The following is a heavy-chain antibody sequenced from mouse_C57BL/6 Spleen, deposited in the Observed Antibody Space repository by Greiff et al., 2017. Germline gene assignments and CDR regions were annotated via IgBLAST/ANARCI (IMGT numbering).Heavy chain of an antibody. CDR2: ISSGGSYT. CDR3: ASDYGSSYGYAMDY. Sequence: EVQGVESGGDLVKPGGSLKLSCAASGFTFSSYGMSWVRQTPDKRLEWVATISSGGSYTYYPDSVKGRFTISRDNAKNTLYLQMSRLKSEDTAMYYCASDYGSSYGYAMDYWGQGTSVTVSS. J-gene: IGHJ4*01. V-gene: IGHV5-6*01. CDR1: GFTFSSYG. D-gene: IGHD1-1*01.